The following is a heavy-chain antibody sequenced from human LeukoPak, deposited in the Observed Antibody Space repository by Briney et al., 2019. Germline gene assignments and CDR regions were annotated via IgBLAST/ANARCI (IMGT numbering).Heavy chain of an antibody. CDR1: GYSISSRYY. J-gene: IGHJ4*02. CDR3: ARQVGATEIDY. Sequence: SETLSLTCAVSGYSISSRYYWGWIRQPPGKGLEWIGSIYHSGSTYYNPSLKSRVTISVDMSKNQFPLKLSSVTAADTAVYYCARQVGATEIDYWGQGTLVTVSS. V-gene: IGHV4-38-2*01. CDR2: IYHSGST. D-gene: IGHD1-26*01.